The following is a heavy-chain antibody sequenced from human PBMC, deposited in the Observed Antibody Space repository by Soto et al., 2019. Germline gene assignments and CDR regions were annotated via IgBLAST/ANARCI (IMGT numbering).Heavy chain of an antibody. J-gene: IGHJ4*02. Sequence: QVQLAQSGAEVKKPGSSVKVSCKASGGTFNIYAISWVRQAPGQGLEWMAGIIPVFGTPSFAQKFRGRVTITADESTDTAYMELSSLGSEDTAFYYCARGPYYDFWKGFSYFDDWGQETLVIVSS. CDR1: GGTFNIYA. D-gene: IGHD3-3*01. V-gene: IGHV1-69*01. CDR2: IIPVFGTP. CDR3: ARGPYYDFWKGFSYFDD.